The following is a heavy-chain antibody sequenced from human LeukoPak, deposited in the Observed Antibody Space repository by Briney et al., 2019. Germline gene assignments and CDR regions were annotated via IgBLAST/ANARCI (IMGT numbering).Heavy chain of an antibody. Sequence: ASVKVSCKVSGYTLTELSMHWVRQAPGKGLEWMGGFDPEDGETIYAQKFQGRVTMTEDTSTDTAYMELSSLRSEDTAVYYCARDLVRGLLWFGESRPSWFDPWGQGTLVTVSS. CDR3: ARDLVRGLLWFGESRPSWFDP. J-gene: IGHJ5*02. CDR2: FDPEDGET. CDR1: GYTLTELS. V-gene: IGHV1-24*01. D-gene: IGHD3-10*01.